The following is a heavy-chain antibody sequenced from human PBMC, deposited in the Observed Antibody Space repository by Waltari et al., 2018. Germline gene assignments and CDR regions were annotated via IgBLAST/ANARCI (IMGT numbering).Heavy chain of an antibody. D-gene: IGHD3-22*01. CDR1: RFNFRNHA. J-gene: IGHJ4*02. V-gene: IGHV3-23*01. CDR2: ISGGGINT. Sequence: EVQLLESGGGMVKPGGSLRLSCAAARFNFRNHAMSWVRQAPGKGLGWVSSISGGGINTYYADSVKGRFTISRDNSKNTLFLRMNNLRAGDTAVYYCARGFYYDASGYSSGIDYWGQGTLVTVSS. CDR3: ARGFYYDASGYSSGIDY.